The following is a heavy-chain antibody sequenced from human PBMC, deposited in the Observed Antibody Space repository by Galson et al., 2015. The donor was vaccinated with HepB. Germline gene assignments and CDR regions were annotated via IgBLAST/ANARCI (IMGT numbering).Heavy chain of an antibody. J-gene: IGHJ2*01. CDR2: IYSGGST. V-gene: IGHV3-53*01. Sequence: SLRLSCAASGFTVSSNYMSWVRQAPGEGLEWVSVIYSGGSTYYADSVKGRFTISRDNSKNTLYLQMNSLRAEDTAVYYCARGTTAYNWYFDLWGRGTLVTVSS. D-gene: IGHD1-7*01. CDR1: GFTVSSNY. CDR3: ARGTTAYNWYFDL.